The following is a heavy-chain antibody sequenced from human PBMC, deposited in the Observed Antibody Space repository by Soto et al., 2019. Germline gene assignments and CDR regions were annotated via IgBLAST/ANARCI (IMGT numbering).Heavy chain of an antibody. CDR1: GGSVRSYY. CDR3: ARSFSGTVTP. V-gene: IGHV4-59*08. Sequence: PETLSVTCSVAGGSVRSYYWSWIRQPPGKGLEWIGYIYYSGSTYYNPSLKSRVTISVDTSKNQFSLKLSSVTAADTAVYYCARSFSGTVTPWGQGTLVTVSS. D-gene: IGHD4-4*01. J-gene: IGHJ5*02. CDR2: IYYSGST.